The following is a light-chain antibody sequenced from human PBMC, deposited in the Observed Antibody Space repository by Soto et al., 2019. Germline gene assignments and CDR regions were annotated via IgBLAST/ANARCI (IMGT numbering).Light chain of an antibody. CDR2: AAS. V-gene: IGKV1-39*01. J-gene: IGKJ1*01. CDR3: QQRYSTWT. CDR1: QSISSY. Sequence: DIQMTQSPLSLSASVGDRVTITCRASQSISSYLNWYQQRPGKAPKLLIYAASSLQSGVPSRFSGSGSWPVPXVNTSSLQNEAFTTYYCQQRYSTWTFGQGTKVDIK.